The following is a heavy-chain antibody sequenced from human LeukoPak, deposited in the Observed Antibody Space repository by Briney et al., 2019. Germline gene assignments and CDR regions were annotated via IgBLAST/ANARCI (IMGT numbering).Heavy chain of an antibody. CDR1: GFTFSSYA. D-gene: IGHD4-17*01. CDR3: AKAGGDYEDGDAFDI. CDR2: ISGSGGST. V-gene: IGHV3-23*01. J-gene: IGHJ3*02. Sequence: GGSLRLSCAASGFTFSSYAMSWVRQAPGKGLEWVSAISGSGGSTYYADSVTGRFTISRDNSKNTLYLQMNSLRAEDTAVYYCAKAGGDYEDGDAFDIWGQGTMVTVSS.